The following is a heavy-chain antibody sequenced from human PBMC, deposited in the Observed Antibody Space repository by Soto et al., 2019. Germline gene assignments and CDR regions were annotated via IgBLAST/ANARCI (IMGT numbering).Heavy chain of an antibody. CDR2: IYYSGST. V-gene: IGHV4-31*03. D-gene: IGHD6-13*01. Sequence: SETLSLTCTVSGGTISSGGYYWNWIRQHPGKGLEWIGYIYYSGSTYYNPSLKSRVTISVDTSKNQFSLKLSSVTAADTAVYYCARAHRGAGTTEYYFDYWGQGTLVTVSS. J-gene: IGHJ4*02. CDR3: ARAHRGAGTTEYYFDY. CDR1: GGTISSGGYY.